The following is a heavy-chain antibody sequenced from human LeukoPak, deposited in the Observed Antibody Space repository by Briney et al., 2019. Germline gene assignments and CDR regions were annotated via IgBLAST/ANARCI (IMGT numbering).Heavy chain of an antibody. Sequence: ASVKVSCKASGYTFTSYGISWVRQAPGQGLEWMGWINPDSGGTKYAQKFHDRVTMTRDTSVTTAYMELSRLRPDDTAVYYCARGDYDFWSSYQSYNWFDPWGQGTLVTVSS. CDR1: GYTFTSYG. D-gene: IGHD3-3*01. CDR3: ARGDYDFWSSYQSYNWFDP. V-gene: IGHV1-2*02. J-gene: IGHJ5*02. CDR2: INPDSGGT.